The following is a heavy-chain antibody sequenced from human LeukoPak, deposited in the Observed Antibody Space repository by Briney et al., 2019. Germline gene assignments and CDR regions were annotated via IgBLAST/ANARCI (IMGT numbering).Heavy chain of an antibody. V-gene: IGHV4-39*01. D-gene: IGHD6-6*01. CDR1: GGSISSSSYY. J-gene: IGHJ4*02. CDR2: IYYSGST. CDR3: ARQGNEHSSSWLDY. Sequence: SETLSLTCTVSGGSISSSSYYWGWIRQPPGKGLEWIGSIYYSGSTYYNPSLKSRVTISVDTSKNQFSLKLSSVTAADTAVYYCARQGNEHSSSWLDYWGQGTLVTVSS.